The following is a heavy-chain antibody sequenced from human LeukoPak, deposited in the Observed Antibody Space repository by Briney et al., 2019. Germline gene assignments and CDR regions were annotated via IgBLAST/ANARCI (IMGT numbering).Heavy chain of an antibody. V-gene: IGHV3-21*01. Sequence: PGGSLRPSCAASGFTFSNAWMSWVRQAPGKGLEWVSSISSSSSYIYYADSVKGRFTISRDNARNSLYLQMNSLRAEDTAVYYCARGRWGDWGLGDYWGQGTLVTVSS. CDR2: ISSSSSYI. CDR1: GFTFSNAW. D-gene: IGHD2-21*02. J-gene: IGHJ4*02. CDR3: ARGRWGDWGLGDY.